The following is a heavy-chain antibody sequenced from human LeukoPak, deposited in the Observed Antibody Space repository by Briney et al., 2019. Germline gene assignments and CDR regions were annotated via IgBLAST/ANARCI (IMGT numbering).Heavy chain of an antibody. D-gene: IGHD2-2*01. CDR2: IYTSGST. CDR1: GDSVTTYY. J-gene: IGHJ6*03. CDR3: ARDSPCSSTSCYEYYYYMDV. Sequence: SETLSLTCTVSGDSVTTYYWSWIRQPPGKGLEWIGRIYTSGSTNYNLSLKSRVTMSVDTSKNQFSLKLSSVTAADTAVYYCARDSPCSSTSCYEYYYYMDVWGKGTTVTVSS. V-gene: IGHV4-4*07.